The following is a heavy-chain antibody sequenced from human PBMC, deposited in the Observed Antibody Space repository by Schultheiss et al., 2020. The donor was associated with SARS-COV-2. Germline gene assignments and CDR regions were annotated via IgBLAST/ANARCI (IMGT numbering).Heavy chain of an antibody. CDR1: GESFNGFS. CDR2: VSHSGGT. CDR3: ARGGWGYSYGSKDY. J-gene: IGHJ4*02. V-gene: IGHV4-34*01. Sequence: GSLRLSCAVYGESFNGFSWTWIRQSPGKGLEWIGQVSHSGGTHYSPSLKRRVTISADTSKNQFSVTVNSVTAADTAVYYCARGGWGYSYGSKDYWGQGTLVTVSS. D-gene: IGHD5-18*01.